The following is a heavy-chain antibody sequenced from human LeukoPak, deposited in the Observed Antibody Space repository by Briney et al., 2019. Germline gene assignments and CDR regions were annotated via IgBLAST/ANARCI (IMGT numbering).Heavy chain of an antibody. CDR3: ARGEYYDSSGLRSGAFDI. V-gene: IGHV1-46*01. Sequence: ASVKVSCKASRYTFTGYYMHWVRQAPGQGLEWMGIINPSGGSTSYAQKFQGRVTMTRDMSTSTVYMELSSLRSEDTAVYYCARGEYYDSSGLRSGAFDIWGQGTMVTVSS. D-gene: IGHD3-22*01. CDR2: INPSGGST. J-gene: IGHJ3*02. CDR1: RYTFTGYY.